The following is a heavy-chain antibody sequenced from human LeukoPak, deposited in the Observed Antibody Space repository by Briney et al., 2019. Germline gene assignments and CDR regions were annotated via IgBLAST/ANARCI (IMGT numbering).Heavy chain of an antibody. CDR1: GGSISSYY. J-gene: IGHJ1*01. Sequence: SETLSLTCTVSGGSISSYYWSWIRQPPGKGLEWIGYISYSGSTDYNPSLKSRVTISLDTSKNQFSLRLSSVTAADTAVYYCARIPPLEHTIEVSWGQGTLVTVSS. V-gene: IGHV4-59*01. CDR2: ISYSGST. D-gene: IGHD3-3*01. CDR3: ARIPPLEHTIEVS.